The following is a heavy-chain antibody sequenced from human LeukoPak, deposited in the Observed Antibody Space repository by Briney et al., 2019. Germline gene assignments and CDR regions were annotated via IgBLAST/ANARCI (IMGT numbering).Heavy chain of an antibody. J-gene: IGHJ4*02. CDR2: IYYGGST. D-gene: IGHD5-24*01. CDR1: GGSTSSSSYY. CDR3: ASHRRQMATAYYFDY. Sequence: PSETLSLTCAVSGGSTSSSSYYWGWIRQPPGKGLEWIGSIYYGGSTYYKLSLKSRVTISVNTSKNQFSLRLSSLTAADTALYYCASHRRQMATAYYFDYWGQGTLVTVSS. V-gene: IGHV4-39*01.